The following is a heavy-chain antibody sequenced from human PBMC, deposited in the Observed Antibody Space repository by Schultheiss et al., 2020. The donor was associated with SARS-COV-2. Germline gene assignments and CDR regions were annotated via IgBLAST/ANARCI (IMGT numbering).Heavy chain of an antibody. CDR3: ARFDSYGPNWFDP. J-gene: IGHJ5*02. V-gene: IGHV4-34*01. CDR1: GGSFSGYY. D-gene: IGHD5-18*01. CDR2: INNSGST. Sequence: SETLSLTCAVYGGSFSGYYWSWIRQPPGKGLEWIGEINNSGSTNYNPSLKSRVTISVDTSKNQFSLKLSSVTAADTAVYYCARFDSYGPNWFDPWGQGTLVTVSS.